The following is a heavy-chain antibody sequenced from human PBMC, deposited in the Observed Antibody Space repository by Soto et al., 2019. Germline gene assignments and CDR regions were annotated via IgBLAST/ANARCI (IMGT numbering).Heavy chain of an antibody. CDR3: AREGPPGYGSGSYSGMDV. V-gene: IGHV1-69*12. Sequence: QVQLVQSGAEVKKPGSSVKVSCKASGGTFSSYAISWVRQAPGQGLEWMGGIIPIFGTANYAQKFQGRVTITADESTSTAYMELSSLRSEDTAVYYCAREGPPGYGSGSYSGMDVWGQGTTVTVSS. CDR1: GGTFSSYA. D-gene: IGHD3-10*01. CDR2: IIPIFGTA. J-gene: IGHJ6*02.